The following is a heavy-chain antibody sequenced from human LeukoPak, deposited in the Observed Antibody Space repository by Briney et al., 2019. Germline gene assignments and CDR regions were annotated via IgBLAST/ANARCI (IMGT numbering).Heavy chain of an antibody. Sequence: GASLKVSCKASGYTFTGYYMHWVRQAPGQGLKWMGWINPNSGGTNYAQKFQGRVTMTRDTSISTAYMELSRLRSDDTAVYYCARDFYYGSGIIDYWGQGTLVSVSS. CDR3: ARDFYYGSGIIDY. J-gene: IGHJ4*02. CDR1: GYTFTGYY. V-gene: IGHV1-2*02. D-gene: IGHD3-10*01. CDR2: INPNSGGT.